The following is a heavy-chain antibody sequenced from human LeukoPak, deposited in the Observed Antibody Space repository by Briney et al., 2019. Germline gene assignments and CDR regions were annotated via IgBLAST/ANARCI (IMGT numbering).Heavy chain of an antibody. CDR3: AKDPVVPAAKGIMEGDY. CDR2: IRGSGGRT. CDR1: GFTFSTYV. J-gene: IGHJ4*02. D-gene: IGHD2-2*01. Sequence: QPGGSLRLSCAASGFTFSTYVMNWVRQAPGKGLEWVSSIRGSGGRTYYADSVKGRFTISRDNSKNTLYLQMNSLRAEDTAVYYCAKDPVVPAAKGIMEGDYWGQGTLVTVSS. V-gene: IGHV3-23*01.